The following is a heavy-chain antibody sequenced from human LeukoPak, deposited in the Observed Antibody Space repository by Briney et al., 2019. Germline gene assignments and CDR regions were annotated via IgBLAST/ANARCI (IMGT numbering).Heavy chain of an antibody. CDR2: ISSSSSTI. Sequence: GGSLRLSCAASGFTFSSYSMNWVRQAPGKGLEWVSYISSSSSTIYYADSVKGRFTISRDNAKNSLYLQMNSLRAEDTAVYYCANSSGTVVGGFFDYWGQGTLVTVSS. J-gene: IGHJ4*02. CDR3: ANSSGTVVGGFFDY. V-gene: IGHV3-48*04. CDR1: GFTFSSYS. D-gene: IGHD4-23*01.